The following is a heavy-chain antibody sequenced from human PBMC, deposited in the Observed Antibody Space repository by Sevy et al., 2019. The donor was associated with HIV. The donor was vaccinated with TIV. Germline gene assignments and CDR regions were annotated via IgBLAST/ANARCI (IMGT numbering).Heavy chain of an antibody. Sequence: GGSLRLSCVAPGFGLSNYWMPWVRQAPGKGLEGVANINQDGHEKYYVDSVKGRFTISRDGATLFLQMNSLRAEDTAVYYCARSSYYYDNGYYYPFAIWGRGTLVTVSS. CDR1: GFGLSNYW. V-gene: IGHV3-7*01. CDR3: ARSSYYYDNGYYYPFAI. J-gene: IGHJ4*02. CDR2: INQDGHEK. D-gene: IGHD3-22*01.